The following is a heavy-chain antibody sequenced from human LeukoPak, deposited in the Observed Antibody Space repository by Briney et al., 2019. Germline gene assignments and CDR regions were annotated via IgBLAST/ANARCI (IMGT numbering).Heavy chain of an antibody. CDR2: INPNSGGT. V-gene: IGHV1-2*02. CDR1: GYTFTGYY. Sequence: ASVKVSCKASGYTFTGYYMHWVRQAPGQGLEWMGWINPNSGGTNYAQKFQGRVTMTRDTSISTAYMELSRLRSDDTAVYYCARSVAAAGSPLGYWGQGTLVTVSS. D-gene: IGHD6-25*01. J-gene: IGHJ4*02. CDR3: ARSVAAAGSPLGY.